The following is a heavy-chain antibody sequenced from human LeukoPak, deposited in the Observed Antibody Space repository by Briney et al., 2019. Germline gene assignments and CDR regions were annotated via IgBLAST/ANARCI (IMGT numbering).Heavy chain of an antibody. J-gene: IGHJ4*02. D-gene: IGHD5-18*01. CDR3: AGPPRGYSYGYAT. CDR1: GDSISSSNW. V-gene: IGHV4-4*02. CDR2: IYHSVST. Sequence: SGTLSLTCAVSGDSISSSNWWSWVRQPPGKGLEWIGEIYHSVSTNYNPSLKSRFTISVDKSKNQFSLKLSSVTAADTAVYYCAGPPRGYSYGYATWGQGTLVTVSS.